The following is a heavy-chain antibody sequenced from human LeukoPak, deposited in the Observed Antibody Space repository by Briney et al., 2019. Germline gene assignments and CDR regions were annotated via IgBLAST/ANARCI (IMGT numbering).Heavy chain of an antibody. V-gene: IGHV4-59*01. CDR1: GGSMKHFY. D-gene: IGHD1-26*01. CDR2: MYYSGAT. J-gene: IGHJ5*02. Sequence: SETLSLTCSVSGGSMKHFYWSWIRQPPGEALEWVAYMYYSGATNYSPSLMTRATMSLDMSKNQFSLKLNSVTAADTAVYYCARGVIVGAINWFDPWGQGTLVTVSS. CDR3: ARGVIVGAINWFDP.